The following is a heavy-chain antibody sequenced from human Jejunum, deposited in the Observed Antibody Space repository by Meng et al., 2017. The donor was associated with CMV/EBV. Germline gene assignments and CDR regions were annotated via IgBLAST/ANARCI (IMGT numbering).Heavy chain of an antibody. CDR3: ATTYYDSSGYNKGGY. CDR1: AITCTGDG. D-gene: IGHD3-22*01. CDR2: IAYDGSSK. J-gene: IGHJ4*02. V-gene: IGHV3-30*03. Sequence: SAITCTGDGMRWGRQAPGKGLEWVAFIAYDGSSKYYADSVKGRFTISRDNSKNTLHLQMNSLRAEDTAVYYCATTYYDSSGYNKGGYWGQGTLVTVSS.